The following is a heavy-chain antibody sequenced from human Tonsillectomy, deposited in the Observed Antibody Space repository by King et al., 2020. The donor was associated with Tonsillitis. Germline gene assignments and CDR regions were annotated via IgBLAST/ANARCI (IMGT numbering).Heavy chain of an antibody. V-gene: IGHV3-30*01. CDR3: ATDRGVRWSHYCFDF. CDR1: GFTFRSYA. D-gene: IGHD3-10*01. CDR2: ISSDGSDK. Sequence: QVQLVESGGAVVQPGRSLRLSCAASGFTFRSYATHWVRQAPGRGLEWVALISSDGSDKFYAESVKGRFTISRDNFKNTLYLQMNSLRPEDTAVYYCATDRGVRWSHYCFDFWGHGTLVTVSS. J-gene: IGHJ4*01.